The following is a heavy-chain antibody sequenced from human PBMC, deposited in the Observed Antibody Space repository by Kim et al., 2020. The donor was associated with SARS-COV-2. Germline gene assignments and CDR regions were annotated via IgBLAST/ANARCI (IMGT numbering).Heavy chain of an antibody. CDR3: ARDLSVVVPAASLPYYYYYGMDV. D-gene: IGHD2-2*01. V-gene: IGHV3-11*04. J-gene: IGHJ6*02. CDR2: ISSSGSTI. CDR1: GFTFSDYY. Sequence: GGSLRLSCAASGFTFSDYYMSWIRQAPGKGLEWVSYISSSGSTIYYADSVKGRFTISRDNAKNSLYLQMNSLRAEDTAVYYCARDLSVVVPAASLPYYYYYGMDVWGQGTTVTVSS.